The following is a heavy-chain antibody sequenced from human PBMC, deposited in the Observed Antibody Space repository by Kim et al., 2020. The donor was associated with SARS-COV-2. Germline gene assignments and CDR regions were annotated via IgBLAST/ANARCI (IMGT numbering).Heavy chain of an antibody. CDR3: ATTGYSYAVEWIYYYYGMDV. D-gene: IGHD5-18*01. J-gene: IGHJ6*02. CDR2: IYYSGST. Sequence: SETLSLTCTVSGGSISSSSYYWGWIRQPPGKGLEWIGSIYYSGSTYYNPSLKSRVTISVDTSKNQFSLKLSSVTAADTAVYYCATTGYSYAVEWIYYYYGMDVWGQGTTVTVSS. V-gene: IGHV4-39*01. CDR1: GGSISSSSYY.